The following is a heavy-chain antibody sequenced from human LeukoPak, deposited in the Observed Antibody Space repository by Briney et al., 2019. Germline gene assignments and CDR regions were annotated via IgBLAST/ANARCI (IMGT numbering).Heavy chain of an antibody. CDR3: ARTLWQEVGY. J-gene: IGHJ4*02. CDR1: GYFISSGYY. V-gene: IGHV4-38-2*02. D-gene: IGHD2-21*01. CDR2: IYHSGNT. Sequence: SETLSLTCTVSGYFISSGYYWGWLRQPPGKGLELIGSIYHSGNTYYNPSLKSRVTISVDTSKNQYSLKLNSVTAADTAVYFCARTLWQEVGYWGQGTLVTVSS.